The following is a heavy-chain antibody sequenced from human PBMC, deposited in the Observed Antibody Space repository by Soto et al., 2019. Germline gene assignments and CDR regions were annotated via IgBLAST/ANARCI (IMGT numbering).Heavy chain of an antibody. V-gene: IGHV5-10-1*01. CDR3: ARASSSSEYYYYGMDV. CDR1: GYSFTSYW. D-gene: IGHD6-6*01. Sequence: GESLKISCKGSGYSFTSYWISWVRQMPGKGLEWMGRIDPSDSYTNYSPSFQGHLTISADKSISTAYQQWSSLKASDTAMYYCARASSSSEYYYYGMDVWGQGTTVTVSS. CDR2: IDPSDSYT. J-gene: IGHJ6*02.